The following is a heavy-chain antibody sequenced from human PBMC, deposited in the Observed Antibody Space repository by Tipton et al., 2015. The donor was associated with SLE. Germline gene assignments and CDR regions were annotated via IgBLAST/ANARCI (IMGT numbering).Heavy chain of an antibody. D-gene: IGHD1-1*01. CDR2: IYYSGST. CDR1: SGSINSYY. J-gene: IGHJ4*02. V-gene: IGHV4-59*01. Sequence: TLSLTCTVSSGSINSYYWSWIRQPPGKGLEWIGYIYYSGSTNYNPSLKSRVTISVDTSKNQFSLKLSSVTAADTAVYYCARLGTGIFDCWGQGTLVTVSS. CDR3: ARLGTGIFDC.